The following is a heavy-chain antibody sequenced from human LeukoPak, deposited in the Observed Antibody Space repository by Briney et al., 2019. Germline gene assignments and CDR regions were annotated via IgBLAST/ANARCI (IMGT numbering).Heavy chain of an antibody. CDR3: ASARLSDTAMVIHYYYYMDV. CDR2: IIPIFGTA. Sequence: SVKVSCKASGGTFSSYAISWVRQAPGQGLEWMGGIIPIFGTANYAQKFQGRVTITADESTSTAYMELSSLRSEDTAVYYCASARLSDTAMVIHYYYYMDVWGKGTTVTVSS. CDR1: GGTFSSYA. J-gene: IGHJ6*03. D-gene: IGHD5-18*01. V-gene: IGHV1-69*01.